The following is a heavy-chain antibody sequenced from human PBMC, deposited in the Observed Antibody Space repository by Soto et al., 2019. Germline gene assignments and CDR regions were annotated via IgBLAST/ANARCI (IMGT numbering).Heavy chain of an antibody. CDR3: AHRNYHYSGGVSWDVWYFDY. V-gene: IGHV2-5*02. CDR1: GFSLSTSGVG. CDR2: IYWDDDK. D-gene: IGHD6-19*01. Sequence: QITLKESGPTLMEPTQTLTLTCTFSGFSLSTSGVGVGWIRQPPGKALECLALIYWDDDKRYNPSLKSRLTIRKNLPNNQVVLPMTNMDPVDTATYYCAHRNYHYSGGVSWDVWYFDYWGQGSLVTVSS. J-gene: IGHJ4*02.